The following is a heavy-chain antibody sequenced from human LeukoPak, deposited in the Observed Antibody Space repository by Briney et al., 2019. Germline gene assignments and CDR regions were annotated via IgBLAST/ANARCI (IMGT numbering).Heavy chain of an antibody. CDR1: GINFSDYT. V-gene: IGHV3-21*01. D-gene: IGHD5-24*01. CDR3: TRAQFRY. J-gene: IGHJ4*02. CDR2: ISSRNSFI. Sequence: GGSLRLSCEGSGINFSDYTMNWVRQAPGKGLERVSSISSRNSFIHYADSVKGRFTISRDNAKNSLYLQMDSLRAEDTAVYYCTRAQFRYWGQGTLVTVSS.